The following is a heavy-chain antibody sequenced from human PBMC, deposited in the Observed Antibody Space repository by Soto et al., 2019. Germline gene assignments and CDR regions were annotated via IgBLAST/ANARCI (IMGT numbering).Heavy chain of an antibody. V-gene: IGHV4-4*02. J-gene: IGHJ6*02. CDR3: VKAPAVRGLMVRVDYGMDV. D-gene: IGHD3-10*01. CDR2: IYHSGST. CDR1: GGSISSSNW. Sequence: SETLSLTXAVSGGSISSSNWWSWVRQPPGKGLEWIGEIYHSGSTNYNPSLKSRVTISVDKSKNQFSLKLSSVTAADTAVYYCVKAPAVRGLMVRVDYGMDVWGQGTRVTVS.